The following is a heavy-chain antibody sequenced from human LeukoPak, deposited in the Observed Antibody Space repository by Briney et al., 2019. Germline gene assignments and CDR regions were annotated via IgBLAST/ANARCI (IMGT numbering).Heavy chain of an antibody. D-gene: IGHD1-1*01. CDR3: AIWTSGNY. CDR2: ITSSSTYI. CDR1: GFIFSTYT. Sequence: GGSLRLSCAASGFIFSTYTMTWVRQAPGKGLEWVSSITSSSTYIYYADSLKGRFTISRDNAKNSLFLQMNSLRAEDTAIYYCAIWTSGNYWGQGTLVTVSS. V-gene: IGHV3-21*01. J-gene: IGHJ4*02.